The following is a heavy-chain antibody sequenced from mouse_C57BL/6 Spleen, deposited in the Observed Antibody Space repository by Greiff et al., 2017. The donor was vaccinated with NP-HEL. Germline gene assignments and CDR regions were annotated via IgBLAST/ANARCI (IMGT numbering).Heavy chain of an antibody. Sequence: DVKLQESGGGLVKPGGSLKLSCAASGFTFSDYGMHWVRQAPEKGLEWVAYISSGSSTIYYADTVKGRYTISRDNAKNTLFLQMTSLRSEDTAMYYCARAGTAAWFAYWGQGTLVTVSA. CDR1: GFTFSDYG. V-gene: IGHV5-17*01. CDR2: ISSGSSTI. D-gene: IGHD4-1*01. J-gene: IGHJ3*01. CDR3: ARAGTAAWFAY.